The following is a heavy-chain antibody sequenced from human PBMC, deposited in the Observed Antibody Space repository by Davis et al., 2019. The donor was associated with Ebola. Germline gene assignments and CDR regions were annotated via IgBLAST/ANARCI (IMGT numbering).Heavy chain of an antibody. CDR1: GGSFSGYY. CDR2: INHSGST. D-gene: IGHD6-13*01. V-gene: IGHV4-34*01. Sequence: MPSETLSLTCAVYGGSFSGYYWSWIRQPPGKGLEWIGEINHSGSTNYNPSLKSRVTISVDTSKNQFSLKLSSVTAADTAVYYCASIWYSSLDNWGQGTLVTVSS. J-gene: IGHJ4*02. CDR3: ASIWYSSLDN.